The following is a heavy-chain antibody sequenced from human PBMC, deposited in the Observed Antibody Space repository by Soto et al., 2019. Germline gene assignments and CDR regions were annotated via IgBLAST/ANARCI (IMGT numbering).Heavy chain of an antibody. D-gene: IGHD3-10*01. V-gene: IGHV1-18*01. J-gene: IGHJ4*02. Sequence: ASVKVSCKASGYTVTSYGISWVRQAPGQGLEWMGWISAYNGNTNYAQKLQGRVTMTTDTSTSTAYMELRSLRSDDTAVYYCARDTYYYGSGSSPILDYWGKGTLVTVSS. CDR1: GYTVTSYG. CDR3: ARDTYYYGSGSSPILDY. CDR2: ISAYNGNT.